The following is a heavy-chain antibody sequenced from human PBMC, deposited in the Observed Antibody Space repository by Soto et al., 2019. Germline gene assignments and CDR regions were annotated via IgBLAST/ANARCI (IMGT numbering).Heavy chain of an antibody. Sequence: PSETLSLTCTVSGGSISSGGYCWSWIRQHPGKGLEWIGYIYYSGSTFYNPSLKSRVTISVDTSKNQFSLKLSSVTAADTAVYYCARGREYYDILTGYPYYFDYWGQGTLVTVSS. CDR1: GGSISSGGYC. CDR3: ARGREYYDILTGYPYYFDY. J-gene: IGHJ4*02. V-gene: IGHV4-31*03. CDR2: IYYSGST. D-gene: IGHD3-9*01.